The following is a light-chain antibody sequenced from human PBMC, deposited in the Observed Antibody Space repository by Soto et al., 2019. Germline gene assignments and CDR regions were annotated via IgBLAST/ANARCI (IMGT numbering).Light chain of an antibody. V-gene: IGKV1-39*01. CDR3: QQNYSPPLS. Sequence: DIQMTQSPSSLSASVGDRVTITCRTSQSISTYLSWFQQKPGEAPRLLMYSASSLPSGVPSRFIGSGSGTDFTLTISILQPEDFATYYCQQNYSPPLSFGGGTKVEV. CDR1: QSISTY. CDR2: SAS. J-gene: IGKJ4*01.